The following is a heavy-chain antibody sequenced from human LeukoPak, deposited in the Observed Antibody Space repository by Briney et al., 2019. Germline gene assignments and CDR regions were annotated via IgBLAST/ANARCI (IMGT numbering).Heavy chain of an antibody. V-gene: IGHV3-48*01. CDR2: ISSSGTGV. CDR3: AASYSETQLYYFDY. Sequence: GGSLRLSCAASGFTFNRYSMNWVRQAPGKGLEWVAYISSSGTGVYYADSVKGRFAISRDNAKNSVYLQMNSLRGEDTAVYHCAASYSETQLYYFDYWGQGNLVTVSS. CDR1: GFTFNRYS. D-gene: IGHD1-26*01. J-gene: IGHJ4*02.